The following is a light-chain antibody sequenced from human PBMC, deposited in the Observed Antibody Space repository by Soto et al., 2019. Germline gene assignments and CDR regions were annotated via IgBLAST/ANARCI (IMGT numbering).Light chain of an antibody. CDR2: GNS. J-gene: IGLJ3*02. CDR3: QSYDSRLSGSV. CDR1: SSNIGAGYD. Sequence: QSVLTQPPSVSGAPGQRVTISCTGSSSNIGAGYDVHWYQQLPGTAPKLLIYGNSKRPSGVPDRFSGSKSGTSASLAITGLQAEDEADYYCQSYDSRLSGSVFGGGTKLTVL. V-gene: IGLV1-40*01.